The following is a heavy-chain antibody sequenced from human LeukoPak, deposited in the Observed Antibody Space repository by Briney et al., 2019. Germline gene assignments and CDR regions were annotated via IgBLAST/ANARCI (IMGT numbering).Heavy chain of an antibody. Sequence: SETLSLTCTVSGGSISNSGHYWVWIRQPPGKGLEWIGTITNSGGTYSNPSLKSRVTISIDASKTQISLKLTSVTAADTAVFYCARKTPGTSVDVWGQGTPVTVSS. CDR1: GGSISNSGHY. D-gene: IGHD3-10*01. CDR3: ARKTPGTSVDV. CDR2: ITNSGGT. V-gene: IGHV4-39*01. J-gene: IGHJ6*02.